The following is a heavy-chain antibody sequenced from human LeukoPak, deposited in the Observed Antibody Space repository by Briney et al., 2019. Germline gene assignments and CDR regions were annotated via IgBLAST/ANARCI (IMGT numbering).Heavy chain of an antibody. Sequence: ASVKVSCKVSGYTLTELSMHWVRQAPGKGVEWMGGFDPEDGETIYAQKFQGRVTMTEDTSTDTAYMELSSLRSEDTAVYYCATSEVDDILTGYYRHWFDPWGQGTLVTVSS. D-gene: IGHD3-9*01. CDR3: ATSEVDDILTGYYRHWFDP. V-gene: IGHV1-24*01. J-gene: IGHJ5*02. CDR1: GYTLTELS. CDR2: FDPEDGET.